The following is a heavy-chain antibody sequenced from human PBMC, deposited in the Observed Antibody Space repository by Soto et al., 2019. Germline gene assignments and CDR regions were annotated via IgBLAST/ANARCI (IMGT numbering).Heavy chain of an antibody. Sequence: EVQLVEAGGGLVQPGGSLRLSCAASGFTITSHYMTWVRQAPGKGLEWVSVIYSGGDTYYADSVKGRFNISRANSNNTMYIQLTSVTAEDTAIYFCARSRPGALYSANSWYYYYAMDVWGRGTTITVSS. CDR3: ARSRPGALYSANSWYYYYAMDV. V-gene: IGHV3-66*01. D-gene: IGHD2-2*02. CDR1: GFTITSHY. CDR2: IYSGGDT. J-gene: IGHJ6*04.